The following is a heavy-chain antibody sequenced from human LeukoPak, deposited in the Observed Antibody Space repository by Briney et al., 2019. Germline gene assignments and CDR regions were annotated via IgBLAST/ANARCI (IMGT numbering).Heavy chain of an antibody. Sequence: GGSLRLSCAASGFTFSSYSMNWVRQAPGKGLEWVSSISSSSYIYYADSVKGRFTISRDNAKNSLYLQMNSLRAEDTAVYYCASDIGYCSSTSCYGGYWGQGTLVTVSS. V-gene: IGHV3-21*01. CDR1: GFTFSSYS. CDR2: ISSSSYI. CDR3: ASDIGYCSSTSCYGGY. J-gene: IGHJ4*02. D-gene: IGHD2-2*01.